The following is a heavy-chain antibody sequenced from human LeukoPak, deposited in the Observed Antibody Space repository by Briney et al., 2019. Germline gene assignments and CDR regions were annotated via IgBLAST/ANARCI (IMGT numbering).Heavy chain of an antibody. CDR3: ARTYLIAVAGSGFAY. CDR2: IKGDGSEI. CDR1: GFSFSTSW. V-gene: IGHV3-7*01. D-gene: IGHD6-19*01. Sequence: PGGSLRLSCVASGFSFSTSWMSWVRQAPGTGLEWVAHIKGDGSEIYYVDAVKGRCTISRDNPQNPLHLEMYGLRVEDTAVYYCARTYLIAVAGSGFAYWGQGPLVTVSS. J-gene: IGHJ4*02.